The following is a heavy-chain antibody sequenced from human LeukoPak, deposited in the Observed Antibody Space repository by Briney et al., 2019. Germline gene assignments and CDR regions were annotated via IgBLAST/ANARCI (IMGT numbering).Heavy chain of an antibody. CDR1: GGSISSYY. CDR3: ARVESYPLRNAFDI. Sequence: SETLSLTCTVSGGSISSYYWSWIRQPAGKGLEWIGRIYTSGSTNYNPSLKSRVAMSVDTSKNQFSLKLSSVTAADTAVYYCARVESYPLRNAFDIWGQGTMVTVSS. J-gene: IGHJ3*02. V-gene: IGHV4-4*07. CDR2: IYTSGST. D-gene: IGHD1-14*01.